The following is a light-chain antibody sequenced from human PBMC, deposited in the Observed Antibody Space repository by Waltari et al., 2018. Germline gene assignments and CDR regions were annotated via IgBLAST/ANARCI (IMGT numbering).Light chain of an antibody. J-gene: IGLJ2*01. CDR1: SSDIGGYNY. CDR3: SSYTSTGARL. Sequence: QSALTQPASVSGSPGQSITISCPGTSSDIGGYNYVPWYQQHPGKAPKLMIYDVSNRPSGVSNRFSGSKSGNTASLSISGLQTEDEADYYCSSYTSTGARLFGGGTKVTVL. CDR2: DVS. V-gene: IGLV2-14*03.